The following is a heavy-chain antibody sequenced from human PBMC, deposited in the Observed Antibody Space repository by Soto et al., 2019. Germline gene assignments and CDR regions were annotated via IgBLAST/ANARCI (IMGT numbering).Heavy chain of an antibody. V-gene: IGHV3-30*02. Sequence: PGGSLRLSCAASTTTFSSSGWHWVRQAPGRGLEWVAFHSNDGITKTYGDSVKGRFTISRDNSEKMVFLQMNSLRSDDTAIYYCAKDGPHFDVDVWGQGTKVTVYS. D-gene: IGHD3-9*01. J-gene: IGHJ6*02. CDR3: AKDGPHFDVDV. CDR2: HSNDGITK. CDR1: TTTFSSSG.